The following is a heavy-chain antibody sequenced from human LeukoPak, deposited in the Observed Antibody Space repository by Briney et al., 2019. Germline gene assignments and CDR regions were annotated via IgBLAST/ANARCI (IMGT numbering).Heavy chain of an antibody. V-gene: IGHV3-30*02. CDR2: IRYDGSNK. Sequence: GGSLRLSCAASGFTFSSYGMHWVRQAPGKGLEWVAFIRYDGSNKYYADSVKGRFTISGDNSKNTLYLQMNSLRAEDTAVYYCAKDRRSGYYYGVDYWGQGTLVTVSS. D-gene: IGHD3-22*01. J-gene: IGHJ4*02. CDR3: AKDRRSGYYYGVDY. CDR1: GFTFSSYG.